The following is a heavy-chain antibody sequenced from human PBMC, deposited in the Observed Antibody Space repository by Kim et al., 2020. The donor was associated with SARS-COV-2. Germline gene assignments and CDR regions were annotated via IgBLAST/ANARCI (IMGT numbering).Heavy chain of an antibody. D-gene: IGHD3-10*01. CDR1: GGSFSGYY. Sequence: SETLSLTCAVYGGSFSGYYWSWIRQPPGKGLEWIGEINHSGSTNYNPSLKSRVTISVDTSKNQFSLKLSSVTAADTAVYYCARVRGGPTYYYGSGARTAGHNDYWGQGTLVTVSS. J-gene: IGHJ4*02. CDR2: INHSGST. CDR3: ARVRGGPTYYYGSGARTAGHNDY. V-gene: IGHV4-34*01.